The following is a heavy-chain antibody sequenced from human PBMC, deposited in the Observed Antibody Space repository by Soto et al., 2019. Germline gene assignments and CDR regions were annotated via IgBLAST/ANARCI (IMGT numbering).Heavy chain of an antibody. V-gene: IGHV3-23*01. CDR3: ANGSRFDP. Sequence: GGSLRLSCAGAGFSFFSYTMTWVRQAPGKGLEWVSAISGSGGSTYYADSVKGRFTISRDNSKNTLYLQMNSLRAEDTAVYYCANGSRFDPWGQGTLVTVSS. CDR1: GFSFFSYT. J-gene: IGHJ5*02. CDR2: ISGSGGST. D-gene: IGHD3-10*01.